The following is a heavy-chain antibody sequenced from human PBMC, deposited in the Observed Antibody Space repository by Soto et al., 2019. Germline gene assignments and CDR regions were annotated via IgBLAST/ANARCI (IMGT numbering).Heavy chain of an antibody. Sequence: GGSLRLSCAASGFTFSSYSMNWVRQAPGKGLEWVSSISSSSSYIYYADSVKGRFTISRDNAKNSLYLQMNSLRAEDTAVYYCARDQAAAAYYFDYWGQGTLVTVSS. V-gene: IGHV3-21*01. D-gene: IGHD6-13*01. CDR3: ARDQAAAAYYFDY. CDR2: ISSSSSYI. CDR1: GFTFSSYS. J-gene: IGHJ4*02.